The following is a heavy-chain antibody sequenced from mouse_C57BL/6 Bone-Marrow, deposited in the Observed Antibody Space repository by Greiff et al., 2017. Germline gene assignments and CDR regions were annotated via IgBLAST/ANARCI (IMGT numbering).Heavy chain of an antibody. V-gene: IGHV1-54*01. CDR1: GYAFTNYL. CDR2: INPGSGGT. J-gene: IGHJ1*03. Sequence: VQLVESGAELVRPGTSVKVSCKASGYAFTNYLIEWVKQRPGPGLEWIGVINPGSGGTIYNEKFKGKATLTADKSSSTAYMQLSSLTSEDSAVYFCARGRDWYFDVWGTGTTVTVSS. CDR3: ARGRDWYFDV.